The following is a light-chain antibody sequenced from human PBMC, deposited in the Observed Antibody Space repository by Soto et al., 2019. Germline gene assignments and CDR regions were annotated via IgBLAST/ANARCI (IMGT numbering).Light chain of an antibody. J-gene: IGLJ1*01. CDR1: SSDVGGYNY. V-gene: IGLV2-14*01. CDR2: DVS. CDR3: CSYTTSNTRQIV. Sequence: QSALTQAASVSGSPGEALPISCTGTSSDVGGYNYVSWYQQHPGKAPKFMIYDVSNRPSGVSNRFSGSKSGNTASLTISGLQAEDEADYYCCSYTTSNTRQIVFGTGTKVTV.